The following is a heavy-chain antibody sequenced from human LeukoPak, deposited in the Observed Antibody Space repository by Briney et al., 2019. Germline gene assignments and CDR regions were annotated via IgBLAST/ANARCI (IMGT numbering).Heavy chain of an antibody. V-gene: IGHV3-23*01. Sequence: GGSLRLSCAASGFNFRDAAMTWVRQAPGKGLEWVSLISFSGDNSYYADSVKGRFTISRDNSKNTLSLQMNSLRAEDTAVYYCAKSPAVDAAFDIWGQGTMVTVSS. D-gene: IGHD4-23*01. CDR3: AKSPAVDAAFDI. CDR1: GFNFRDAA. CDR2: ISFSGDNS. J-gene: IGHJ3*02.